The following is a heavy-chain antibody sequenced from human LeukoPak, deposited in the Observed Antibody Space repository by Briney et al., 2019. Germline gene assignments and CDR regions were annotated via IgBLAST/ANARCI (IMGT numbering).Heavy chain of an antibody. CDR3: ARDPPIAAAGTLDY. CDR2: ISAYKGNT. V-gene: IGHV1-18*01. J-gene: IGHJ4*02. Sequence: PGASVTVSCKASGYTFTSYGISWVRQAPGQGLEWMGWISAYKGNTNYAQKLQGRVTMTTDTSTSTAYMELRSLRSDDTALYYCARDPPIAAAGTLDYWGQGTLVTVSS. CDR1: GYTFTSYG. D-gene: IGHD6-13*01.